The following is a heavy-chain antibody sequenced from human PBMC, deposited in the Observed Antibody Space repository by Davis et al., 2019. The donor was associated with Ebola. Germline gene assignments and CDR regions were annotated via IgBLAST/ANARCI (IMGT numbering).Heavy chain of an antibody. CDR2: ISYDGSNK. J-gene: IGHJ6*02. CDR3: AKDGSHYGDLFYYGMDV. Sequence: PGGSLRLSCAASGFTFSSYGMHWVRQAPGKGLEWVAVISYDGSNKYYADSVKGRFTISRDNSKNSLYLQMNSLRTEDTALYYCAKDGSHYGDLFYYGMDVWGQGTTVTVSS. D-gene: IGHD4-17*01. V-gene: IGHV3-30*18. CDR1: GFTFSSYG.